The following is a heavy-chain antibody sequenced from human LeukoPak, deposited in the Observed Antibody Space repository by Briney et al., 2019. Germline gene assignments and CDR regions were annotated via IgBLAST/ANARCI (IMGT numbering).Heavy chain of an antibody. J-gene: IGHJ3*02. V-gene: IGHV4-34*01. CDR3: ARPGPDEAISSWNAFDI. CDR2: INHSGST. Sequence: LETLSLTCAVYGGSFSGYYWSWIRQPPGKGLEWIGEINHSGSTNYNPSLKSRVTISVDTSKNQFSLKLSSVTAADTAVCYCARPGPDEAISSWNAFDIWGQGTMVTVSS. CDR1: GGSFSGYY. D-gene: IGHD1-1*01.